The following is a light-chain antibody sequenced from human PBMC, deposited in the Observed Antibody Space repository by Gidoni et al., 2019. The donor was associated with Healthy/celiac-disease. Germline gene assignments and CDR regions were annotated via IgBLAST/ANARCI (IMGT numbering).Light chain of an antibody. V-gene: IGKV4-1*01. CDR1: QSVLYSSNNKNY. Sequence: LGERATINCKSSQSVLYSSNNKNYLAWYQQKPGQPPKLLIYWASTRESGVPDRFSGSGSGTDFTLTISSLQAEDVAVYYCQQYYSTPWLTFGGGTKVEIK. J-gene: IGKJ4*01. CDR3: QQYYSTPWLT. CDR2: WAS.